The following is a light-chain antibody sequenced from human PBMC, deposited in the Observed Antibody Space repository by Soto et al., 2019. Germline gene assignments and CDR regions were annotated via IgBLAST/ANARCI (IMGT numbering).Light chain of an antibody. J-gene: IGKJ1*01. CDR3: QQANSFPLT. V-gene: IGKV1-12*01. CDR2: AAS. Sequence: DIQMTQSPSSVSASLGDRVTITCRASQAINSWLAWYQQRPGRAPKGLIYAASILESGVPSRFSGSGSGTNFTLTISDLQPEDFATYFCQQANSFPLTFGQGTKVDIK. CDR1: QAINSW.